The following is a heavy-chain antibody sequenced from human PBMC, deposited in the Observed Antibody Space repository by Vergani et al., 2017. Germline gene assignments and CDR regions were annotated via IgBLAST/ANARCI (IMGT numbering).Heavy chain of an antibody. CDR2: IHTGGST. CDR1: GESIRSGSHY. D-gene: IGHD2-15*01. CDR3: ARSRPYCTSGSCPAI. V-gene: IGHV4-61*02. J-gene: IGHJ4*02. Sequence: QVKLQESGPGLLKPSQTLSLTCTVSGESIRSGSHYWSWIRQPAGRGREGIGHIHTGGSTDLNPSFKSRVSISVDTSKSQFSLKLNSVTVADTAVYYCARSRPYCTSGSCPAIWGQGTLVTVSS.